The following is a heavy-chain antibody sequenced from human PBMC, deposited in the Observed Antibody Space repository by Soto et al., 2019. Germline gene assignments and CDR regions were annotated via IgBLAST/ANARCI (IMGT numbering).Heavy chain of an antibody. V-gene: IGHV3-13*01. CDR2: IGTAGDT. D-gene: IGHD3-22*01. CDR1: GFTFSSYD. J-gene: IGHJ4*02. CDR3: ARSSYYYDSSGYYFSVTFDY. Sequence: GGSLRLSCAASGFTFSSYDMHWVRQATGKGLEWVSAIGTAGDTYYPGSVKGRFTISRENAKNSLYLQMNSLRAEDTAVYYCARSSYYYDSSGYYFSVTFDYWGQGTLVTVSS.